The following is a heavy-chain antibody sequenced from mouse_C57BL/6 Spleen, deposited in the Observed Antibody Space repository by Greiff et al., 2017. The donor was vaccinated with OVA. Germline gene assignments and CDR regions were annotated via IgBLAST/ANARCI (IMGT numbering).Heavy chain of an antibody. CDR2: IYPGDGDT. CDR1: GYAFSSSW. Sequence: QVQLKESGPELVKPGASVKISCKASGYAFSSSWMNWVKQRPGKGLEWIGRIYPGDGDTNYNGKFKGKATLTADKSSSTAYMQLSSLTSEDSAVYFCAREGELFDYWGQGTTLTVSS. V-gene: IGHV1-82*01. J-gene: IGHJ2*01. D-gene: IGHD4-1*01. CDR3: AREGELFDY.